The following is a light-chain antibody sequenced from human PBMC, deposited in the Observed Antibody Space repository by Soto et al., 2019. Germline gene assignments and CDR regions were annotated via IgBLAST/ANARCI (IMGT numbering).Light chain of an antibody. CDR1: ISEVGGYNF. CDR3: SSLTGSIYF. J-gene: IGLJ1*01. CDR2: DVS. Sequence: HSALTQPASVSGSPGQSITISCTGTISEVGGYNFVSWYQQYPGKAPKLMICDVSNRPSGISNRFSGSKSGNTASLTISGLQVEDEANYSCSSLTGSIYFFGTGTKVTVL. V-gene: IGLV2-14*03.